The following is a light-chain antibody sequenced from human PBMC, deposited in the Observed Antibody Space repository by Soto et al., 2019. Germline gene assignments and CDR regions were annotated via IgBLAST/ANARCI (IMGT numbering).Light chain of an antibody. CDR2: DVS. Sequence: QSALTQPASVSGSPGQSITISCTGTSSDVGAYNYVSWYQHYPGRAPKLMIYDVSNRPSGVSDRFSGSKSGSTASLTIYGLQAEDESDYYCSSYTSSNTVLFGGVTKLTVL. CDR3: SSYTSSNTVL. V-gene: IGLV2-14*03. CDR1: SSDVGAYNY. J-gene: IGLJ2*01.